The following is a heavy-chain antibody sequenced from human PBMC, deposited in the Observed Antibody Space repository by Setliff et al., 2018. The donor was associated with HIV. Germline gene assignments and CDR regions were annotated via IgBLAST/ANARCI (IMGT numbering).Heavy chain of an antibody. V-gene: IGHV1-69*05. Sequence: SVKVSCKASGGTFSSYAISWVRQAPGQGLEWMGGIIPIFGTANYAPRFQDRVIVTRDTSTSTVYLELRRLTSEDTAIYYCARDLIQPLSDYYFDVWGQGTPVTVSS. D-gene: IGHD5-18*01. CDR3: ARDLIQPLSDYYFDV. CDR2: IIPIFGTA. J-gene: IGHJ4*02. CDR1: GGTFSSYA.